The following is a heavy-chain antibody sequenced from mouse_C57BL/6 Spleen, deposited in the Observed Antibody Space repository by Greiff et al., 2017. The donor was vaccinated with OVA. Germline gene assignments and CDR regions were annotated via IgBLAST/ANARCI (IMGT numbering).Heavy chain of an antibody. Sequence: EVQRVESGPGLVKPSQSLSLTCSVTGYSITSGYYWNWIRQFPGNKLEWMGYISYDGSNNYNPSLKNRISITRDTSKNQFFLKLNSVTTEYTATYYCARYGDYDGPWFAYWGQGTLVTVSA. CDR1: GYSITSGYY. V-gene: IGHV3-6*01. D-gene: IGHD2-4*01. J-gene: IGHJ3*01. CDR3: ARYGDYDGPWFAY. CDR2: ISYDGSN.